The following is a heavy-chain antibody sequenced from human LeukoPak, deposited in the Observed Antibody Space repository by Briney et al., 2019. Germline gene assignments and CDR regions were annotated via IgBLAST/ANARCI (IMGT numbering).Heavy chain of an antibody. V-gene: IGHV3-23*01. CDR1: GFTFSSYA. J-gene: IGHJ4*02. CDR2: IGGSGGST. CDR3: AKGHGITIFSVVDY. Sequence: PGGSLRLSCAASGFTFSSYAMSWVRQAPGKGLEWVSAIGGSGGSTYYADSVKGRFTISRDNSKNTLYLQMNSLRAEDTAVYYCAKGHGITIFSVVDYWGQGTLVTVSS. D-gene: IGHD3-9*01.